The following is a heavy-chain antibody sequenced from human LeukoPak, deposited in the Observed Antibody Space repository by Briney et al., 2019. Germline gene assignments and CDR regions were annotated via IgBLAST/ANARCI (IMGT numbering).Heavy chain of an antibody. CDR2: ISAYNGNT. CDR3: ARGPPAARLLWFGELLSKSFDY. V-gene: IGHV1-18*01. Sequence: ASVKVSCKASGYTFTSYGISWVRQAPGQGLEWVGWISAYNGNTNYAQELQGRVTMTTDTSTSTAYMELRSLRSDDTAVYYCARGPPAARLLWFGELLSKSFDYWGQGTLVTVSS. D-gene: IGHD3-10*01. CDR1: GYTFTSYG. J-gene: IGHJ4*02.